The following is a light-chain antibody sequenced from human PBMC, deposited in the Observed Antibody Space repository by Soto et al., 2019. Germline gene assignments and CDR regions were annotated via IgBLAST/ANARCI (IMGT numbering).Light chain of an antibody. CDR3: QQYYSAPYT. CDR2: WAS. Sequence: DIVMTQSPDSLAVSLGERATINCRSSQSVLYSSNNRNYLAWYQQKLGHPPKLLNYWASTRKSGVPDRFSGSGSGTDFTLTISSLQAEDVAVYYCQQYYSAPYTFGQGTKLEIK. CDR1: QSVLYSSNNRNY. V-gene: IGKV4-1*01. J-gene: IGKJ2*01.